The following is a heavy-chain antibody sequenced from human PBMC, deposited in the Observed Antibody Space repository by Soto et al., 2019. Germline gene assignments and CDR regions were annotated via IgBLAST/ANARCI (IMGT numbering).Heavy chain of an antibody. Sequence: SETLSLTCTVSGGSISSYYWSWIRQPPGKGLEWIGYIYYSGSTNYNPSLKSRVTISVDTSKNQFSLKLSSVTAADTAVYYCARHVGTYYMDVWGKGTTVTVSS. J-gene: IGHJ6*03. V-gene: IGHV4-59*08. CDR1: GGSISSYY. D-gene: IGHD1-1*01. CDR2: IYYSGST. CDR3: ARHVGTYYMDV.